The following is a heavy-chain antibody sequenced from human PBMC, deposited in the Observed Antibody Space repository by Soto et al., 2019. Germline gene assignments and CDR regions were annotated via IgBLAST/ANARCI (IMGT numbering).Heavy chain of an antibody. J-gene: IGHJ5*02. CDR1: GASISPNY. V-gene: IGHV4-59*08. CDR2: IYYSGTT. CDR3: ARLGAYYQSLDP. Sequence: SETLSLTCTVSGASISPNYWAWIRQSPWKGLEWIGYIYYSGTTSYNPSLKSRVTVSLETSKSQFSLRLTSVTAADTAVYYCARLGAYYQSLDPWGQGTLVTVSS. D-gene: IGHD2-21*01.